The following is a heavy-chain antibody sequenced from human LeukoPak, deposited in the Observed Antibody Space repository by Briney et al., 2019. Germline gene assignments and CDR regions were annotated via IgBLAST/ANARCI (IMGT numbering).Heavy chain of an antibody. D-gene: IGHD5-18*01. CDR1: GFTFSNYW. CDR2: IKQDGSEK. CDR3: ARDRWGYSYGGD. V-gene: IGHV3-7*01. J-gene: IGHJ4*02. Sequence: GGSLRLSCAASGFTFSNYWMSWVRQAPGKGLEWVANIKQDGSEKYYVDSVKGRFTISRDNAKNSLYLQMNSLRAEDTAVYYCARDRWGYSYGGDWGQGTLVTVSS.